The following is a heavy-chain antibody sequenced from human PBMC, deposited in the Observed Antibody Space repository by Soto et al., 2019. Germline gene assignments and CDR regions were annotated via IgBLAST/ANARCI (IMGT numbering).Heavy chain of an antibody. V-gene: IGHV3-74*01. J-gene: IGHJ4*02. CDR3: TRGTRSTSTGTGAF. CDR1: GFTFSMYW. D-gene: IGHD1-1*01. Sequence: PGGSLRLSCAASGFTFSMYWMHWVRQVPGKGPEWVSRINDDGISTNYADSVKGRFTISRDNTKNTLYLQMNAWRGEDTAVYYCTRGTRSTSTGTGAFWGQGTLVTVSS. CDR2: INDDGIST.